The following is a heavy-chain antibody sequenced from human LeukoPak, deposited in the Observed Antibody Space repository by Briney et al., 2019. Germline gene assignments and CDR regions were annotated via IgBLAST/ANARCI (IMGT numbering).Heavy chain of an antibody. CDR1: GYTFSNYG. V-gene: IGHV1-18*01. CDR3: ARAGGRSWFDP. CDR2: IRGDNGNT. J-gene: IGHJ5*02. Sequence: ASVKVSCKASGYTFSNYGISWVRQAPGQGLEWVGWIRGDNGNTNYAQKFQGRVTMTTDTSMSTAYMELSRLTSDDTAVYYCARAGGRSWFDPWGQGTLVTVSS.